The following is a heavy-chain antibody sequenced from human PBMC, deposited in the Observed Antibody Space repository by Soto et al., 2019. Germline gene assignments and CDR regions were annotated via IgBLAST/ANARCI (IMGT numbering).Heavy chain of an antibody. V-gene: IGHV1-2*02. CDR2: INPNSSGT. CDR1: GYTCTAYY. CDR3: ARAGKTTAYCYGMDI. D-gene: IGHD1-1*01. Sequence: ASVKVSCNASGYTCTAYYMHLLRQAPGQGLEWMGWINPNSSGTNDAQKFQGSVTMARDTSMSKAYMDPRSMRYAVTAVYYCARAGKTTAYCYGMDIWGQGTTVTVSS. J-gene: IGHJ6*02.